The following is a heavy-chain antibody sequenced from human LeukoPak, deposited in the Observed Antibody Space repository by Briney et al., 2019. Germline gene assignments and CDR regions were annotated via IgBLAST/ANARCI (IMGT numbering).Heavy chain of an antibody. CDR3: AREDPWIQLRPADY. J-gene: IGHJ4*02. CDR2: IRSKAYGGTT. Sequence: GGSLRLSCTASGFTFGDYAMSWFRQAPGKGLEWVGFIRSKAYGGTTEYAASVKGRFTISRDDSKSIAHLQMNSLKTEDTAIYYCAREDPWIQLRPADYWGQGTLVTVSS. CDR1: GFTFGDYA. V-gene: IGHV3-49*03. D-gene: IGHD5-18*01.